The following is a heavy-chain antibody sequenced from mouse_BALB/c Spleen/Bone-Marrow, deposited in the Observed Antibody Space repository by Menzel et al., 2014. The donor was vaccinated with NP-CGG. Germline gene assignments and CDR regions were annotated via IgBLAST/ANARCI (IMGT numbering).Heavy chain of an antibody. D-gene: IGHD2-2*01. CDR2: IFPGDGDT. J-gene: IGHJ2*01. CDR1: GYAFSNYW. Sequence: VQLQQSGAELVRPGSSVKISCKASGYAFSNYWMNWVKQRPGQGLEWIGQIFPGDGDTNYNGKFKGKATLTADKSSSTAYMQLNSLTSEDSAVYSCARSNYGYDVYFDYWGLGTTLTVSS. CDR3: ARSNYGYDVYFDY. V-gene: IGHV1-80*01.